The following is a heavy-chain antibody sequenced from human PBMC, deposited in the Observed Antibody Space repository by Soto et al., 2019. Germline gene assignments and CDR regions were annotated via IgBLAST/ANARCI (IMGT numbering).Heavy chain of an antibody. CDR3: ARVEYYYDSSGYQTNDY. Sequence: PSETLSLTCAVYGGSFSGYYWSWIRQPPGKGLEWMGEINHSGSTNYNPSLKSRVTISVDTSKNQFSLKLSSVTAADTAVYYCARVEYYYDSSGYQTNDYWGQGTLVTVSS. V-gene: IGHV4-34*01. J-gene: IGHJ4*02. D-gene: IGHD3-22*01. CDR1: GGSFSGYY. CDR2: INHSGST.